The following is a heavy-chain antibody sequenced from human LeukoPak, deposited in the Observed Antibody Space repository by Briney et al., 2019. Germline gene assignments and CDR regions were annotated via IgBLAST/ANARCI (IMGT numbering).Heavy chain of an antibody. CDR2: INPNSGGT. J-gene: IGHJ3*02. CDR3: ARVVWQLRAFDI. D-gene: IGHD6-13*01. Sequence: ASVKVSCKASGYTFPGYYMHWIRQAPGQGPEWLGWINPNSGGTNYAQKFQGRVTMTRDTSISTAYMELSRLRSDDTAVYYCARVVWQLRAFDIWGQGTMVTVSS. V-gene: IGHV1-2*02. CDR1: GYTFPGYY.